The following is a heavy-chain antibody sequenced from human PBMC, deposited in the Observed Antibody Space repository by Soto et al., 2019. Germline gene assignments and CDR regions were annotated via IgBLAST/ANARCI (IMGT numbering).Heavy chain of an antibody. Sequence: GGSLRLSCAASGFAFGGYWMHWVRQAPGKGLVCVSRIDSDGTSTTYADSVKGRFTISRDNAKNTLYLQMNSLRAEDTAVYYCARYSRSSAGYYFGMDVWGQGTTVTVSS. D-gene: IGHD6-6*01. CDR2: IDSDGTST. V-gene: IGHV3-74*01. CDR3: ARYSRSSAGYYFGMDV. J-gene: IGHJ6*02. CDR1: GFAFGGYW.